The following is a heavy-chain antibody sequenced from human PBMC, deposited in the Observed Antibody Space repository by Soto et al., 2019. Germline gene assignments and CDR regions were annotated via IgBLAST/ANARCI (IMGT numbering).Heavy chain of an antibody. V-gene: IGHV1-18*01. CDR1: GYTFTNYA. J-gene: IGHJ5*02. CDR3: AREGYCSGGSCYWFDP. CDR2: ISAYNGNT. Sequence: ASVKVSCKASGYTFTNYAITWVRQAPGQGLEWMGWISAYNGNTNYAQKVQGRVTMTTDTSTSTAYMELRSLRSDDTAVYYCAREGYCSGGSCYWFDPWGQGTLVTVSS. D-gene: IGHD2-15*01.